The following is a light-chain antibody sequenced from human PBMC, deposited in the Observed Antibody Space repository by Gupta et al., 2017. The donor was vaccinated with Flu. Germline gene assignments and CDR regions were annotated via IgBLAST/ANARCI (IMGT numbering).Light chain of an antibody. CDR1: STY. V-gene: IGKV1-39*01. CDR3: QQSFTIPRT. CDR2: STS. Sequence: STYLNWYLQRPGQAPNLLIYSTSQSPRGAPARFSGSGSRTNFSLTISSLQPADVATYYCQQSFTIPRTFGQGTRLDI. J-gene: IGKJ2*01.